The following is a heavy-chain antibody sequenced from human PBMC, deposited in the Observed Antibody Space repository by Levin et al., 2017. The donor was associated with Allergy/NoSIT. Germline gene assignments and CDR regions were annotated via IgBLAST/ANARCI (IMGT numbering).Heavy chain of an antibody. CDR2: ISSSSSYI. V-gene: IGHV3-21*01. CDR3: ARENSPDAFDI. CDR1: GFTFSSYS. Sequence: GESLKISCAASGFTFSSYSMNWVRQAPGKGLEWVSSISSSSSYIYYADSVKGRFTISRDNAKNSLYLQMNSLRAEDTAVYYCARENSPDAFDIWGQGTMVTVSS. J-gene: IGHJ3*02.